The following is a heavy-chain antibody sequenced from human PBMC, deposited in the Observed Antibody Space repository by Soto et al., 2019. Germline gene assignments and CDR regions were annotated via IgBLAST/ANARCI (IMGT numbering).Heavy chain of an antibody. J-gene: IGHJ4*02. CDR3: GIWNGYGDH. CDR1: GFSFSTYG. V-gene: IGHV3-23*01. Sequence: EVQLLESGGGLVQTGGSLRLSCAVSGFSFSTYGVTWVRQAPGKGLEWVSGVSGGSGTTHYADSVKGRFTITGDTSKNSVYMQMNSLKVEDTAVYYCGIWNGYGDHSGQRTLITVS. CDR2: VSGGSGTT. D-gene: IGHD1-1*01.